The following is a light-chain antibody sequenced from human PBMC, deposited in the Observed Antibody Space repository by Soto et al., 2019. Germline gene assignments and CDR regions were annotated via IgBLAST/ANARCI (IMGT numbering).Light chain of an antibody. CDR3: QQYGGSLP. CDR1: HYVSHDW. Sequence: EIVLTQSPGTLSLSPGESATLSCRSSHYVSHDWLAWYQHKPGRAPRLLIYDASSRVSGVPDRFRGSGSGTDFTLTISRLEPDDVAVYYCQQYGGSLPFGGGTKVDFK. CDR2: DAS. V-gene: IGKV3-20*01. J-gene: IGKJ4*01.